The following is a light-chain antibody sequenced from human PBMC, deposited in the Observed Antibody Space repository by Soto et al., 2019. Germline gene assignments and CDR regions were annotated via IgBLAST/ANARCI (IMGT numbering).Light chain of an antibody. J-gene: IGLJ2*01. CDR3: SSYTTTSTQV. CDR2: EVS. Sequence: QSVLTQPASVSGSPGQSITLSCTGTSSDVGGYDYVSWYQHHPGKAPKLMIYEVSNRPSGISNRFSGSKSGNTASLTISGLQAEDEAEYYCSSYTTTSTQVFGGGTKLTVL. CDR1: SSDVGGYDY. V-gene: IGLV2-14*01.